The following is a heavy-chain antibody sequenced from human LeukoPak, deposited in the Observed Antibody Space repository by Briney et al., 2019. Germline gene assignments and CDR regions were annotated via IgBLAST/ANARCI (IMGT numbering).Heavy chain of an antibody. J-gene: IGHJ5*02. Sequence: SETLSLTWTVSGGSISSYYWSWIRQPAGNGLEWIGRIYTGGSTNYNPSLKSRVTMSVDTSKNQFSLKLSSVTAADTAVYYCARYSKPNYSNWFDPWGQGTLVTVSS. D-gene: IGHD4/OR15-4a*01. CDR1: GGSISSYY. V-gene: IGHV4-4*07. CDR2: IYTGGST. CDR3: ARYSKPNYSNWFDP.